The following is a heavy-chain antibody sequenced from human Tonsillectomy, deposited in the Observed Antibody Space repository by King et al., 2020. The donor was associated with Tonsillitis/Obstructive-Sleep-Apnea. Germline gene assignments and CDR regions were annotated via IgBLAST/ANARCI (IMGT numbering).Heavy chain of an antibody. D-gene: IGHD4-17*01. V-gene: IGHV3-74*01. Sequence: VQLVESGGGLVQPGGSLRLSCAASGFTFSSYWMHWVRQAPGKGLVWVSRINSDGSSTSYADSVKGRFTICRVNAKNTLYLQMNSLRAEDTAVYYCARDWDDYGDFNFDYWGQGTLVTVSS. CDR3: ARDWDDYGDFNFDY. CDR1: GFTFSSYW. CDR2: INSDGSST. J-gene: IGHJ4*02.